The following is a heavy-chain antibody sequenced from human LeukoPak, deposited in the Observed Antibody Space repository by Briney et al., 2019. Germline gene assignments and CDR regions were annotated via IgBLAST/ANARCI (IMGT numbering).Heavy chain of an antibody. J-gene: IGHJ4*02. CDR2: IRYDGSNR. CDR1: GFTFINYA. CDR3: ARDFNDYSNYFFGVGFGY. V-gene: IGHV3-30*02. D-gene: IGHD4-11*01. Sequence: GGSLRLSCAASGFTFINYAMHWVRQALGKGLDWVAFIRYDGSNRYYADSVKGRFTISKDNSKNTLFLQMNSLRAEDTAVYYCARDFNDYSNYFFGVGFGYWGQGTLVTVSS.